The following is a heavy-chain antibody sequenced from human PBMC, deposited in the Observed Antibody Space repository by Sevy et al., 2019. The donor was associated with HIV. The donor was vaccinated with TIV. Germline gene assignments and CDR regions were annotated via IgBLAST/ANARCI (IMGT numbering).Heavy chain of an antibody. CDR3: TTDKPGLLWFGELLYDY. D-gene: IGHD3-10*01. CDR2: IKRKTDGGPT. CDR1: GFTFSNAW. V-gene: IGHV3-15*07. Sequence: GGSLRLSCAASGFTFSNAWMNWVRQAPGKGLEWVGRIKRKTDGGPTDYAAPVKGRFTISRDDSKNTLYLQMNSLKTEETAVYYCTTDKPGLLWFGELLYDYWGQGTLVTVSS. J-gene: IGHJ4*02.